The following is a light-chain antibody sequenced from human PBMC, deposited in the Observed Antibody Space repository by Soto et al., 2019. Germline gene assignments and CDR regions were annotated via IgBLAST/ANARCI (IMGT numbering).Light chain of an antibody. CDR2: EVI. CDR3: NSYTTSNTFV. Sequence: QSVLTQPASVSGSPGQAITVSCSGTSSDIGAHNFVSWYQQHPGKAPKLIIYEVINRPSGVSDRFSGSKSGNTASLTISGLQSEDKADYYCNSYTTSNTFVFGSGTKVTVL. J-gene: IGLJ1*01. V-gene: IGLV2-14*03. CDR1: SSDIGAHNF.